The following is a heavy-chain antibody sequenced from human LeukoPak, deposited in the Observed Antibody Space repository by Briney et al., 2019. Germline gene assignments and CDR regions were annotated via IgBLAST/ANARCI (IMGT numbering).Heavy chain of an antibody. V-gene: IGHV1-8*03. CDR3: ARGSSYYDILTGYGDY. CDR2: MNPNSGNT. Sequence: GASVKVSCKASGYTFTSYDINWVRQATGQGREWVGWMNPNSGNTGYAQKFQGRVTITRNTSISTAYMELSSLRSEDTAVYYCARGSSYYDILTGYGDYWGQGTLVTVSS. D-gene: IGHD3-9*01. J-gene: IGHJ4*02. CDR1: GYTFTSYD.